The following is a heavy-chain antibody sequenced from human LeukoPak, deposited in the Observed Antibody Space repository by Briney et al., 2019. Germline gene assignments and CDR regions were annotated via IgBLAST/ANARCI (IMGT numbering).Heavy chain of an antibody. D-gene: IGHD3-3*01. J-gene: IGHJ4*02. CDR2: INPNSGGT. CDR1: GYTFTSYG. V-gene: IGHV1-2*02. CDR3: ARTASITIFGVPFPGY. Sequence: GASVKVSCKASGYTFTSYGISWLRQAPGQGLEWMGWINPNSGGTNYAQKFQGRVTMTRDTSISTAYMELSRLRSDDTAVYYCARTASITIFGVPFPGYWGQGTLVTVSS.